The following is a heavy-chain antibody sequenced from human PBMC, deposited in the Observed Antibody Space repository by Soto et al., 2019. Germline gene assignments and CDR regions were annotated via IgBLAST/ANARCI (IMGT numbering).Heavy chain of an antibody. Sequence: QVQLVQSGAEVKKPGSSVKVSCKASGGTFSSYAISWVRQAPGQGLEWMGGIIPIFGTANYAQKFQGRVTITADKSTSPAYMELSSLRSEDTAVYYCARDLHYDILTGYYNHDAFDIWGEGTMVTDS. CDR2: IIPIFGTA. CDR3: ARDLHYDILTGYYNHDAFDI. V-gene: IGHV1-69*06. CDR1: GGTFSSYA. J-gene: IGHJ3*02. D-gene: IGHD3-9*01.